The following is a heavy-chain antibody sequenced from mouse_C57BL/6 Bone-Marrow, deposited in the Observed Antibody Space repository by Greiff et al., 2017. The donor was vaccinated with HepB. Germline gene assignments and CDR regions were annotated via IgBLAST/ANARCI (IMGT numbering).Heavy chain of an antibody. Sequence: QVQLQQPGAELVMPGASVKLSCKAPGYTFTSYWMHWVKQRPGQGLEWIGEIDPSDSYTNYNQKFKGKSTLTVDKSSSTAYMQLSSLTSEDSAVYYCARHYYDYDEGFAYWGQGTLVTVSA. CDR1: GYTFTSYW. CDR3: ARHYYDYDEGFAY. V-gene: IGHV1-69*01. J-gene: IGHJ3*01. CDR2: IDPSDSYT. D-gene: IGHD2-4*01.